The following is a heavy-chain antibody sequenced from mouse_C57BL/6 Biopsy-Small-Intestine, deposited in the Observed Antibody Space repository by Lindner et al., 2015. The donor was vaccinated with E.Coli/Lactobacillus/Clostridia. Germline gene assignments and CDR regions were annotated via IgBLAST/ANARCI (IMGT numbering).Heavy chain of an antibody. D-gene: IGHD4-1*01. CDR2: IDPEDGET. J-gene: IGHJ3*01. Sequence: VQLQESGAELVKPGASVKLSCTASGFNIKDHFMHWVNQRTEQGLEWIGRIDPEDGETKYAPKFQAKATITADTSSNTAYLQFSSLTSEDTAVYYCIRGWDEGFAFWGQGILVTVSA. CDR1: GFNIKDHF. V-gene: IGHV14-2*01. CDR3: IRGWDEGFAF.